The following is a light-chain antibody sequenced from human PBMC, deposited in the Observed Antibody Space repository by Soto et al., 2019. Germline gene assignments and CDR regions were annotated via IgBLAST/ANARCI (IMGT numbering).Light chain of an antibody. J-gene: IGKJ5*01. CDR1: QGVGSW. CDR3: QQYDSYPIT. V-gene: IGKV1D-16*01. CDR2: AAS. Sequence: DIQMTQSPSSLSASIGDRVTITCRASQGVGSWLSWYQHKPAKAPKSLIYAASSLQSGVPSRFTGSGAGTDFTLTITNLQPEDFATNYCQQYDSYPITFGQGTRLEIK.